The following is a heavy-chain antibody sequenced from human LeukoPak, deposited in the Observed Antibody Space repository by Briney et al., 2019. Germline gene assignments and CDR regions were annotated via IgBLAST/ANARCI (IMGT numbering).Heavy chain of an antibody. CDR1: GFAFSTYG. Sequence: DPGGSLRPSCAASGFAFSTYGMNWVRQAPGKGLEWISYITNRSTTYYADSVRGRFTISRDNAKNSLYLEMNGLRDDDTAVYYCARRISGSYLDYWGKGTLVTVSS. D-gene: IGHD3-10*01. CDR3: ARRISGSYLDY. CDR2: ITNRSTT. J-gene: IGHJ4*02. V-gene: IGHV3-48*02.